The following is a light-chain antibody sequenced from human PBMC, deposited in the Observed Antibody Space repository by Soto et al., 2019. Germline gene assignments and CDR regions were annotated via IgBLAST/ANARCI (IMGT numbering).Light chain of an antibody. Sequence: EIWMTQSPATLSVSPGERATLSCGASQSVSSKLAWYQQKPGQAPRLLIYDASTRATVIPARFSGSGSGTEFTLTISSLKSEDFAVYYCQQYNDWHPITFGQGTRLEIK. J-gene: IGKJ5*01. CDR1: QSVSSK. CDR2: DAS. CDR3: QQYNDWHPIT. V-gene: IGKV3-15*01.